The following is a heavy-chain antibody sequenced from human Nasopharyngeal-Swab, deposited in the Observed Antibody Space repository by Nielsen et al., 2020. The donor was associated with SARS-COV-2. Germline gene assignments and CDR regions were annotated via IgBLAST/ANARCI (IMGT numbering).Heavy chain of an antibody. Sequence: SETLSLTYAVYGGSFSGYYWSWIRQPPGKGLEWIGEINHSGSTNYNPSLKSRVTISVDTSKNQFSLKLSSVTAADTAVYYCARGGVAAAGTDYWGQGTLVTVSS. D-gene: IGHD6-13*01. J-gene: IGHJ4*02. CDR2: INHSGST. V-gene: IGHV4-34*01. CDR3: ARGGVAAAGTDY. CDR1: GGSFSGYY.